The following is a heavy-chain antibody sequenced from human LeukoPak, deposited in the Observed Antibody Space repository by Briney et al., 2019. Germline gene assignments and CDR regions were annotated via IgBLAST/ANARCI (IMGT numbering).Heavy chain of an antibody. J-gene: IGHJ6*02. CDR1: GGTVSSYA. Sequence: ASVKVSCKASGGTVSSYAISWVRQAPGQGLEWMGRIIPILGIANYAQKFQGRVTITADKSTSTAYMELSSLRSEDTALYYCAREVLTIFGDSPYYYYGMDVWGQGTTVTVSS. V-gene: IGHV1-69*04. D-gene: IGHD3-3*01. CDR3: AREVLTIFGDSPYYYYGMDV. CDR2: IIPILGIA.